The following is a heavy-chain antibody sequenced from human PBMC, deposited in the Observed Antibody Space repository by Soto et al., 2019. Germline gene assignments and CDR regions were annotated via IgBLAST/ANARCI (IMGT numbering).Heavy chain of an antibody. CDR3: ARVGTYYYDSSGLRYYYYGMDV. CDR1: GGSISSYY. J-gene: IGHJ6*02. D-gene: IGHD3-22*01. CDR2: IYYSGST. V-gene: IGHV4-59*01. Sequence: SETLSLTCTVSGGSISSYYWSWIRQPPGKGLEWIGYIYYSGSTNYNPSLKSRVTISVDTSKNQFSLKLSSVTAADTAVYYCARVGTYYYDSSGLRYYYYGMDVWGQGTTVTVSS.